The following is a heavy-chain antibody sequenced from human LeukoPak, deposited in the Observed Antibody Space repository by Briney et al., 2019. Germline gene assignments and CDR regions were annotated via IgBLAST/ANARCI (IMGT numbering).Heavy chain of an antibody. Sequence: GASVKVSCKASGYTFTGYYMHWVRQAPGQGLEWMGWINPNSGNTGYAQKFQGRVTITRSTSISTAYMELSSLRSEDTAVYYCARAPVTTGPYYYMDVWGKGTAVTVSS. V-gene: IGHV1-8*03. CDR3: ARAPVTTGPYYYMDV. CDR1: GYTFTGYY. J-gene: IGHJ6*03. CDR2: INPNSGNT. D-gene: IGHD4-17*01.